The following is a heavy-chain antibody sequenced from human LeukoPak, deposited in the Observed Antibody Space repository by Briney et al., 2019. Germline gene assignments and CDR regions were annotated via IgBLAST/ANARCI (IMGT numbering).Heavy chain of an antibody. CDR1: GGSISSYY. CDR2: IYYSGST. V-gene: IGHV4-59*01. D-gene: IGHD3-22*01. CDR3: ATYYYDSSGYYYFDY. Sequence: SETLSLTCTVSGGSISSYYWSWIRQPPGKGLEWIGYIYYSGSTNYNPSLKSRVTISVDTSKNQFSLKLSSVTAADTAVYYCATYYYDSSGYYYFDYWGQGTLVTVSS. J-gene: IGHJ4*02.